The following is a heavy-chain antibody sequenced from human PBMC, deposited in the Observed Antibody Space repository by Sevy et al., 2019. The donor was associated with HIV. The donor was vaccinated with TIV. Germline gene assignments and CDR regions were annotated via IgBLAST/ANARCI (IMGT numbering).Heavy chain of an antibody. D-gene: IGHD3-10*01. CDR1: GFTFSSYG. V-gene: IGHV3-30*18. Sequence: GGSLRLSCAASGFTFSSYGMHWVRQAPGKGLEWVAVISYDGSNKYYADSVKGRFTISRDNSKNTLYLQTNSLRAEDTAVYYCSKDLVSITMVRGAPPSNWFDPWGQGTLVTVSS. CDR2: ISYDGSNK. J-gene: IGHJ5*02. CDR3: SKDLVSITMVRGAPPSNWFDP.